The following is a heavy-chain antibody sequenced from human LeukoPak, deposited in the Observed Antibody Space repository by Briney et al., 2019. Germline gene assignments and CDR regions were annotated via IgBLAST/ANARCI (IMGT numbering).Heavy chain of an antibody. V-gene: IGHV3-30*04. D-gene: IGHD4-17*01. CDR1: GFTFSSYA. J-gene: IGHJ6*04. Sequence: PGRSLRLSCAASGFTFSSYAMHWVRQAPGKGLEWVAVISYDGRNKYYADSVKGRFTISRDNSKNTLYLQMNSLRAEDTAVYYCARSRATVTPYLYYYYYYGMDVWGKGTTVTVSS. CDR2: ISYDGRNK. CDR3: ARSRATVTPYLYYYYYYGMDV.